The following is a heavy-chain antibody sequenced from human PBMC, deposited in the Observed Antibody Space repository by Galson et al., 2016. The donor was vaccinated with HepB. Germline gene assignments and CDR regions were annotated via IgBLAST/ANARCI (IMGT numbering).Heavy chain of an antibody. J-gene: IGHJ4*02. V-gene: IGHV5-51*01. Sequence: QSGAEVKKPGESLKISCKGSGYRFSSYYIAWVRQMPGKGLEWMGIIYPGDSDTRYSPSFQGQVTISADKSLTTAYLQWSSLKASDTAIYYCARSFQAYYFDYWGQGALVTVSS. CDR3: ARSFQAYYFDY. CDR2: IYPGDSDT. CDR1: GYRFSSYY.